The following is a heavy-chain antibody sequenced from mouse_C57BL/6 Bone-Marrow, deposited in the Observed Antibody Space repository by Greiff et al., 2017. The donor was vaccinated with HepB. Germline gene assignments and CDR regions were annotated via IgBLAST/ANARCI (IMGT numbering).Heavy chain of an antibody. CDR3: ARSGYSNPYYAMDF. D-gene: IGHD2-5*01. J-gene: IGHJ4*01. V-gene: IGHV1-9*01. Sequence: QVQLQQSGAELMKPGASVKLSCKATGYTFTGYWIEWVKQRPGHGLEWIGEILPGSGSTNYNEKFKGKATLTVDKSSSTAYMQLSSLTSEDSAVYYCARSGYSNPYYAMDFWGQGTSVTVSS. CDR2: ILPGSGST. CDR1: GYTFTGYW.